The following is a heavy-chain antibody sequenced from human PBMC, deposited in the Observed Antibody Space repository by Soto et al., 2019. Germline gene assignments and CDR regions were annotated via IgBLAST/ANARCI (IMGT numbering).Heavy chain of an antibody. CDR3: AISQDRGGRATSIY. CDR1: GFTFDDNA. J-gene: IGHJ4*02. V-gene: IGHV3-9*01. CDR2: INWKSDI. D-gene: IGHD3-16*01. Sequence: GGSLRLSCAVSGFTFDDNAMHWVRQAPEKGLEWVSGINWKSDIGYADSVKGRFTISRDNAENSLYLQMNSLRAEDTALYYCAISQDRGGRATSIYWGQGTQVTVFS.